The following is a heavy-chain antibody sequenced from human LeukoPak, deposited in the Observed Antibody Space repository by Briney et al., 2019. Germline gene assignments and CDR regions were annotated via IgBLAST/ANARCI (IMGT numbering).Heavy chain of an antibody. J-gene: IGHJ4*02. Sequence: ASVKVSCEASGYTFTTFGITWLRQAPGQGLEWMGWISAYTGNTYYAPKFQGRLTITTDPSTTTGHMELTSLRSDDTAVYFCARVASTTCDCPDYFDFWGQGTRVTVSS. CDR3: ARVASTTCDCPDYFDF. D-gene: IGHD2-2*01. CDR2: ISAYTGNT. CDR1: GYTFTTFG. V-gene: IGHV1-18*01.